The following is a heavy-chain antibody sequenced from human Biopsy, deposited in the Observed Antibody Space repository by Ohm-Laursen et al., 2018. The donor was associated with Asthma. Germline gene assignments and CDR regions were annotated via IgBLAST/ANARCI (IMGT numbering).Heavy chain of an antibody. CDR2: INHSGST. Sequence: TLSLTCAVYGGSFSGYYWSWIRQPPGKGLEWIGEINHSGSTNYNPSLKSRVTISVDTSKIQFSLKLSSVTAADTAVYYCARVVGGYCSSTSCYGGYYYGMDVWGQGTTVTVSS. J-gene: IGHJ6*02. D-gene: IGHD2-2*01. CDR1: GGSFSGYY. CDR3: ARVVGGYCSSTSCYGGYYYGMDV. V-gene: IGHV4-34*01.